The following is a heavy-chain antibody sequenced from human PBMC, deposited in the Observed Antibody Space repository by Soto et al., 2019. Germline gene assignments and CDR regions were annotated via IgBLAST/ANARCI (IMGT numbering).Heavy chain of an antibody. J-gene: IGHJ2*01. Sequence: EVQLVESGGGLVQPGGSLRLSCAASGFTFSNYDMHWVRQATGKGLEWVSAIGTAGDTYYPGSVKGRFTISRENAKNSLYLQMDSLRAGETAVYYCARDQRNWYFDLWGRGTLVTVSS. V-gene: IGHV3-13*01. CDR2: IGTAGDT. CDR1: GFTFSNYD. CDR3: ARDQRNWYFDL.